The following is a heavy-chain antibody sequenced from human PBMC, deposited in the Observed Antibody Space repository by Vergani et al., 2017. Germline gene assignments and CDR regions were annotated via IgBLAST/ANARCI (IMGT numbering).Heavy chain of an antibody. CDR2: ISGSGGST. V-gene: IGHV3-23*01. CDR3: ARDSGYSSGWYGTDFDY. CDR1: GFTFSSYA. Sequence: EVQLLESGGGLVQPGGSLRLSCAASGFTFSSYAMSWVRQAPGKGLEWVSAISGSGGSTYYADSVKGRFTISRDNSKNTLYLQMNSLRAEDTAVYYCARDSGYSSGWYGTDFDYWGQGTLVTVSS. J-gene: IGHJ4*02. D-gene: IGHD6-19*01.